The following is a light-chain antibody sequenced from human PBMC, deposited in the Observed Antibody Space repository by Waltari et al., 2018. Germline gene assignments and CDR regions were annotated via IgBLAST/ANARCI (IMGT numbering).Light chain of an antibody. Sequence: DIQLTHSPPPLSASVGDGVTTTCRASQDITNYLNWYQQKPGKAPKLLIHDASKLEIGVPSRFSGSQSGTHFTLTISSLQPEDIATYYCQRYDNLPIFAFGPGTKVEI. CDR1: QDITNY. J-gene: IGKJ3*01. V-gene: IGKV1-33*01. CDR2: DAS. CDR3: QRYDNLPIFA.